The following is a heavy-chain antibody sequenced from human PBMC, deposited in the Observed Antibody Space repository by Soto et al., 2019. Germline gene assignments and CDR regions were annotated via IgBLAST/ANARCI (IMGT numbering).Heavy chain of an antibody. CDR2: IYWDDSK. CDR1: GFSLSSSGVG. D-gene: IGHD4-17*01. J-gene: IGHJ4*02. V-gene: IGHV2-5*02. CDR3: AHKVYGDYPLDY. Sequence: QITLKESGPALVKPTQTPTLTCTFSGFSLSSSGVGVGWIRQPPGKALEWLAVIYWDDSKHYSPSRESRLTITKDTSKNQRVLTMTNMDPVYTATYFCAHKVYGDYPLDYWGQGTLVTVSS.